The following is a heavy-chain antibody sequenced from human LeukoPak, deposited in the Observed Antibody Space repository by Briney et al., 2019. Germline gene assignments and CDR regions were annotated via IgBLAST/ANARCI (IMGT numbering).Heavy chain of an antibody. CDR1: GDSISSGSYY. CDR3: ARLRSTVTLPDAFDI. Sequence: SETLSLTCTVSGDSISSGSYYWSRIRQPAGKGLEWIGRIYTSGSTNYNPSLKSRVTISVDTSKNQFSLNLSSVTAADTAVYYCARLRSTVTLPDAFDIWGQGTMVAVSS. CDR2: IYTSGST. D-gene: IGHD4-17*01. J-gene: IGHJ3*02. V-gene: IGHV4-61*02.